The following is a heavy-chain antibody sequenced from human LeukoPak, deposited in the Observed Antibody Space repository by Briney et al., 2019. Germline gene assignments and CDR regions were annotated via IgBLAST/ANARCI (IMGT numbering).Heavy chain of an antibody. CDR3: ARDRTGYSSSWYKVPPHDGSAFDI. CDR2: INTYNGNT. Sequence: ASVKVSCKASGYTFTNYGISWVRQAPGQGLEWMGWINTYNGNTNYAQKLRGRVTMTTDTSTSTGYMELRSVRSDDTAVYYCARDRTGYSSSWYKVPPHDGSAFDIWGQGTMVTVSS. D-gene: IGHD6-13*01. J-gene: IGHJ3*02. CDR1: GYTFTNYG. V-gene: IGHV1-18*01.